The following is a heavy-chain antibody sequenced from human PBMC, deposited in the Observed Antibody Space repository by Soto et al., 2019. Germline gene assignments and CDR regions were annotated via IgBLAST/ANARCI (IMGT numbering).Heavy chain of an antibody. CDR3: AREMLDADTPGWYLDS. V-gene: IGHV3-13*04. J-gene: IGHJ4*02. CDR1: GFTFSRYD. CDR2: IGAGADT. D-gene: IGHD6-19*01. Sequence: GGSLRLSCETSGFTFSRYDFHWVRQASGQGLEWVSGIGAGADTYYSDSVKGRFTFSRDNARHTLYLHMNSLRAEDTALYYCAREMLDADTPGWYLDSWGQGTLVTVSS.